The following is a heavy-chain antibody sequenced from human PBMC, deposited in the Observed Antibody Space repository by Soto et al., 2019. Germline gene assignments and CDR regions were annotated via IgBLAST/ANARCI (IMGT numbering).Heavy chain of an antibody. CDR3: ARDWYPVLRYFDWLSTLDAFDI. CDR1: GFTFSDHY. CDR2: IRNRANAYTT. V-gene: IGHV3-72*01. D-gene: IGHD3-9*01. Sequence: GGSLRLSCAASGFTFSDHYMDWVRQAPGKGLEWVGRIRNRANAYTTEYAASVKGRFTISRDDSKNSLYLQMNSLKAEDTAVYYCARDWYPVLRYFDWLSTLDAFDIWGQGTMVTVSS. J-gene: IGHJ3*02.